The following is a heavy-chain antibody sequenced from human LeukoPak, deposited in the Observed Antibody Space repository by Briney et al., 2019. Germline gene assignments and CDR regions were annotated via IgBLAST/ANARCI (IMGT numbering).Heavy chain of an antibody. CDR2: INPNSGGT. CDR1: GYTFTGYY. V-gene: IGHV1-2*02. D-gene: IGHD5-12*01. J-gene: IGHJ5*02. CDR3: ARDRGYSGYDYFWFDP. Sequence: VASVKVSCKASGYTFTGYYMHWVRQAPGQGLGWVGWINPNSGGTNYAQKFQGRVTMTRDTSISTAYMELSRLRSDDTAVYYCARDRGYSGYDYFWFDPSGQGTLVTVSS.